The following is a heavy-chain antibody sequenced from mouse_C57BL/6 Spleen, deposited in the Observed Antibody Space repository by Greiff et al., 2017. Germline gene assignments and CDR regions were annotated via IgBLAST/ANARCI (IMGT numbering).Heavy chain of an antibody. J-gene: IGHJ3*01. CDR2: ISSGGDYI. CDR1: GFTFSSYA. D-gene: IGHD2-3*01. Sequence: EVHLVESGEGLVKPGGSLKLSCAASGFTFSSYAMSWVRQTPEKRLEWVAYISSGGDYIYYADTVKGLFTISRDNARNTLYLQMSSLKSEDTAMYYCTRVAFDGFAYWGQGTLVTVSA. V-gene: IGHV5-9-1*02. CDR3: TRVAFDGFAY.